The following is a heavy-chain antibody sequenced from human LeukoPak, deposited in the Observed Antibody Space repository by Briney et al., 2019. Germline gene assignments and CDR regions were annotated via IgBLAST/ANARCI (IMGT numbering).Heavy chain of an antibody. CDR1: GGSISSSSYY. CDR2: IYYSGST. CDR3: ARRGHSNYDT. V-gene: IGHV4-39*01. Sequence: SETLSLTCTVSGGSISSSSYYWGWIRQPPGKGLEWIGSIYYSGSTYYNPSLKSRVTISVDTSKNQFSLKLSSVTAADTAVYYCARRGHSNYDTWGQGTLVTVSS. D-gene: IGHD4-11*01. J-gene: IGHJ5*02.